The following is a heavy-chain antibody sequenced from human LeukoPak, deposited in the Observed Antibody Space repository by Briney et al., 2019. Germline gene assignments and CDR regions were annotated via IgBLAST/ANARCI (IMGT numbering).Heavy chain of an antibody. D-gene: IGHD3-3*01. CDR1: GGTFSTYA. CDR2: IIPIFGSA. CDR3: ARSAGGVTISGIIPQFDYYYYYYMDV. J-gene: IGHJ6*03. Sequence: SVKVSCKASGGTFSTYAFSWVRQAPGQGLEWMGGIIPIFGSANYAQKFQGRVTITADESTSTAYMGLSSLRSEDTAVYYCARSAGGVTISGIIPQFDYYYYYYMDVWGKGTTVTVSS. V-gene: IGHV1-69*13.